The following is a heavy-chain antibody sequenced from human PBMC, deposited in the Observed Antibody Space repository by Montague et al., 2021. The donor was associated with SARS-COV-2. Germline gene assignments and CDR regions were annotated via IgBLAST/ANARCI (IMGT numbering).Heavy chain of an antibody. D-gene: IGHD3-16*02. V-gene: IGHV4-4*07. CDR3: ARDLIVYDYVWGSYRPYGMDV. CDR2: IYTSGST. Sequence: SETLSLTCTVSGGSISSYYWSWIRQPAGKGLEWIGRIYTSGSTNYNPSLKSRATMSVDTSKNQFSLKLSSVTAADTAAYYCARDLIVYDYVWGSYRPYGMDVWGQGTTVTVSS. CDR1: GGSISSYY. J-gene: IGHJ6*02.